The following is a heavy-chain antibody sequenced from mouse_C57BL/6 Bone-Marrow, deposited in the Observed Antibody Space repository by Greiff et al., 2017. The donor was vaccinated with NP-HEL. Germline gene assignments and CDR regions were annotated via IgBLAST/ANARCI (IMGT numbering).Heavy chain of an antibody. CDR3: ARMEAYYSDDY. CDR1: GYTFTSYG. D-gene: IGHD2-12*01. CDR2: IYPRSGNT. J-gene: IGHJ2*01. V-gene: IGHV1-81*01. Sequence: VQLQESGAELARPGASVKLSCKASGYTFTSYGISGVKQRTGQGLEWIGEIYPRSGNTYYNEKFKGKATLTADKSSSTAYLELRSLTSEDSAVYFCARMEAYYSDDYWGQGTTLTVSS.